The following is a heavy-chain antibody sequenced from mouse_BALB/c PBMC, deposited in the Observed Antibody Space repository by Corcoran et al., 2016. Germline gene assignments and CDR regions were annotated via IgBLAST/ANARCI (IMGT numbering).Heavy chain of an antibody. CDR3: ANYYGSSWYFDV. CDR1: GYTFTNYG. CDR2: INTYTGEP. D-gene: IGHD1-1*01. J-gene: IGHJ1*01. Sequence: QIQLVQSGPELKKPGETVKISCKASGYTFTNYGMNWVKQAPGKGLKWMGWINTYTGEPTYADDFKGRFAFSLETSASTAYVQINNLKNEDTATYFCANYYGSSWYFDVWGAGTTVTVSS. V-gene: IGHV9-3-1*01.